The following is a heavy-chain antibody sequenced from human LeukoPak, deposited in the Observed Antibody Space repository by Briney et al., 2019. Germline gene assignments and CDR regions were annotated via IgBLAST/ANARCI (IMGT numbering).Heavy chain of an antibody. CDR1: GGSIGFYF. J-gene: IGHJ4*02. CDR2: INGDGVT. D-gene: IGHD4-11*01. V-gene: IGHV4-4*07. CDR3: ARDYSKGGGFDF. Sequence: SETLSLTCTVSGGSIGFYFWSWIRQSAGKGLEWIGRINGDGVTNYNPSLKSRVTMSVDTSKSQFSLKLSPVTAADTAVYYCARDYSKGGGFDFWGQGTLVTVSS.